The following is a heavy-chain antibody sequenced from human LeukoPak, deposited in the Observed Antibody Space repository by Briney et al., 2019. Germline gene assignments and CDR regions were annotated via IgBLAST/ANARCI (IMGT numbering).Heavy chain of an antibody. Sequence: ASVKVSCKASGYTFTGYYMHWLRQAPGQGLEWMGWINPNSGGTNYAQKFQGRVTMTRDTSISTAYMELSRLRSDDTAVYYCATGGVWAVYYFDYWGQGTLVTVSS. J-gene: IGHJ4*02. V-gene: IGHV1-2*02. CDR3: ATGGVWAVYYFDY. D-gene: IGHD6-6*01. CDR2: INPNSGGT. CDR1: GYTFTGYY.